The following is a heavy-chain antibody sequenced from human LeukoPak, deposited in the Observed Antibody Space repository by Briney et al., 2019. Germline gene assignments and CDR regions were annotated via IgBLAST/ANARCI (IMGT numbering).Heavy chain of an antibody. D-gene: IGHD6-19*01. CDR2: INPNSGGT. V-gene: IGHV1-2*02. CDR1: GYTFTGYY. CDR3: ARGIAVAGPYYFDY. Sequence: ASVKVSCKASGYTFTGYYMHWVRQAPGQGLEWMGWINPNSGGTNYAQKFQGRVTMTRDTSASTAYMELSSLRSEDTAVYYCARGIAVAGPYYFDYWGQGTLVTVSS. J-gene: IGHJ4*02.